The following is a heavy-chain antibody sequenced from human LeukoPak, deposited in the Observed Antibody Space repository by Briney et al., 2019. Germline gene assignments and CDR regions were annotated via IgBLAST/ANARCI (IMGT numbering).Heavy chain of an antibody. Sequence: GESLRISCKGSRYDFASYWIGWVRQMPGEGLEWMGTIYPGDADTKYSPSFQGQVTISADKSISTAYLQWSSLNASDTAMYYCARGSGYAPSKWFDPWGQGTQVTVSS. CDR2: IYPGDADT. CDR3: ARGSGYAPSKWFDP. J-gene: IGHJ5*02. CDR1: RYDFASYW. V-gene: IGHV5-51*01. D-gene: IGHD6-25*01.